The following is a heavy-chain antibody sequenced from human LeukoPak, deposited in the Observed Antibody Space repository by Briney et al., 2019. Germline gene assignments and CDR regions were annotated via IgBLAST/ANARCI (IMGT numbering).Heavy chain of an antibody. CDR1: GLTVSNAW. J-gene: IGHJ5*02. V-gene: IGHV3-15*01. CDR2: IRSSSDGGTT. Sequence: GGSLRLSCAASGLTVSNAWMSWVRQAPGKGLEWVGRIRSSSDGGTTGYAAPVKGRFTISRDDSENTLFLRMSSLETEDTAVYYCTRMNYARFDPWGQGTLVTVSS. D-gene: IGHD1-7*01. CDR3: TRMNYARFDP.